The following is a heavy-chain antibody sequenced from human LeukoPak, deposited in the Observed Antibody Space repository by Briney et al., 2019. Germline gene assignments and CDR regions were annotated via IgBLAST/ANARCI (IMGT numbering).Heavy chain of an antibody. CDR3: AKDKIFQGIAAAGPFDY. D-gene: IGHD6-13*01. CDR2: IRYDGSNK. J-gene: IGHJ4*02. Sequence: PGGSLRLSCAASGFTFSSYGMHWVRQAPGKGLEWVAFIRYDGSNKYYADSVKGRFTISRDNSKNTLYLQMNSLRAEDTAVYYCAKDKIFQGIAAAGPFDYWGQGTLVTVSS. V-gene: IGHV3-30*02. CDR1: GFTFSSYG.